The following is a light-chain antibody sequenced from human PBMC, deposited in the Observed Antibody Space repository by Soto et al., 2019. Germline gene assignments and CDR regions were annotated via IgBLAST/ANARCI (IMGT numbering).Light chain of an antibody. CDR2: AAS. CDR1: QGISSW. V-gene: IGKV1D-12*01. CDR3: QQANSFPPT. J-gene: IGKJ2*01. Sequence: DIQMTQSPSSVSASVGDRVTITCRASQGISSWLVWYQQKPGKAPKLLIYAASSLQSGVPSRFSRSGSGTDFTLTISSLQPEDFATYYCQQANSFPPTFGQGNKLEIK.